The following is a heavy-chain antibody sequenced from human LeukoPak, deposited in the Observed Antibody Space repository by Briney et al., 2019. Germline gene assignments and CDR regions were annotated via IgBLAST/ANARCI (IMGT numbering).Heavy chain of an antibody. CDR3: ARLHSSSWYGLVGAFDI. CDR1: GGSISSYY. D-gene: IGHD6-13*01. V-gene: IGHV4-59*08. Sequence: SETLSLTCTVSGGSISSYYWSWIRQPPGKGLEWIGYIYYSGSTNYNPSLKSRVTISVDTSKNQFSLKLSSVTAADTAVYYCARLHSSSWYGLVGAFDIWGQGTMVTVSS. CDR2: IYYSGST. J-gene: IGHJ3*02.